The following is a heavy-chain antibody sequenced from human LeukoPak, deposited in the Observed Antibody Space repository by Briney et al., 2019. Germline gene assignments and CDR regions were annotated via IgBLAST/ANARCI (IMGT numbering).Heavy chain of an antibody. CDR3: ASGSGDIGDPFDY. CDR1: GFTFTSHW. Sequence: GGSLRLSCSASGFTFTSHWMHWVRHAPGKGLVWVSRINGDGSETNYAGSVRGRFTISRDNAKNTLYLQMNSLRADDTAVYYCASGSGDIGDPFDYWGQGTLVTVSS. CDR2: INGDGSET. D-gene: IGHD3-10*01. J-gene: IGHJ4*02. V-gene: IGHV3-74*01.